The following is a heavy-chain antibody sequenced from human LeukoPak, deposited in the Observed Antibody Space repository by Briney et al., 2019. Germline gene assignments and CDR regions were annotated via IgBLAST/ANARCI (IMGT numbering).Heavy chain of an antibody. CDR2: INHSGST. J-gene: IGHJ4*02. CDR3: ARVGPGGWLGELWSFDY. Sequence: SETLSLTCAVYAESFSGYYWSWIRQPPGKGLEWIGEINHSGSTNYNPSLKSRVTISVDTSNNQFSLRLSSVTAADTAVYYCARVGPGGWLGELWSFDYWGQGTLVTVSS. CDR1: AESFSGYY. V-gene: IGHV4-34*01. D-gene: IGHD3-10*01.